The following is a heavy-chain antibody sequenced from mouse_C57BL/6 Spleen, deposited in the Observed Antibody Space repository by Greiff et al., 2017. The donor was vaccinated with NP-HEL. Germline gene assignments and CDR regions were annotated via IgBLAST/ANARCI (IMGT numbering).Heavy chain of an antibody. CDR3: VREDDYDPAWFAY. CDR1: GFTFNTYS. J-gene: IGHJ3*01. D-gene: IGHD2-4*01. Sequence: EVQLVESGGGLVQPKGSLKLSCAASGFTFNTYSMHWVRQAPGKGFEWVVRIRSTSSNYASYYADSVKDRFTISRDDSQSMHYLQMNNLKTEDTAMYYCVREDDYDPAWFAYWGQGTLVTVSA. V-gene: IGHV10-3*01. CDR2: IRSTSSNYAS.